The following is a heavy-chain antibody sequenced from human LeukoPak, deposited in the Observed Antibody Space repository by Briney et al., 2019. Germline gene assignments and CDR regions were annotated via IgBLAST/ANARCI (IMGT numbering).Heavy chain of an antibody. CDR1: GYTFTSYY. CDR2: INPGGGST. D-gene: IGHD1-26*01. CDR3: ARDVGSRGY. V-gene: IGHV1-46*01. J-gene: IGHJ4*02. Sequence: ASVKVSCKASGYTFTSYYMHWVRQAPGQGLEWMGIINPGGGSTTYAQKFQGRVTMTRDMSTSTVYMEVSSLRSEDTAVYYCARDVGSRGYWGQGTLVTVSS.